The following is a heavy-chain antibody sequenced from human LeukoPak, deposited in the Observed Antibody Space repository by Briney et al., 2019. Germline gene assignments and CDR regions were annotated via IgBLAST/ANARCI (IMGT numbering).Heavy chain of an antibody. CDR2: IIPIFGTA. J-gene: IGHJ6*04. Sequence: SVKVSCKAPGGTFSSYAISWVRQAPGQGLEWMGGIIPIFGTANYAQKFQGRVTITADKSTSTAYMELSSLRSEDTAVYYCARSSHYGMDVWGKGTTVTVSS. CDR3: ARSSHYGMDV. CDR1: GGTFSSYA. V-gene: IGHV1-69*06.